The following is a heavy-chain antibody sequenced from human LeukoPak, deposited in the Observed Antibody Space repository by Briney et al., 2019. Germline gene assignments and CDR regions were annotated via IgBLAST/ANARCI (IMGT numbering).Heavy chain of an antibody. Sequence: PSETLSLTCAVYGGSFSGYYWSWIRQPPGKGLEWIGEINHSGSTNYNPSLKSRVTISVDTSKNQFSLKLRSVTAADTAVYYCASGNSSSWYSAFDIWGQGTMVTVSS. J-gene: IGHJ3*02. CDR1: GGSFSGYY. CDR2: INHSGST. D-gene: IGHD6-13*01. CDR3: ASGNSSSWYSAFDI. V-gene: IGHV4-34*01.